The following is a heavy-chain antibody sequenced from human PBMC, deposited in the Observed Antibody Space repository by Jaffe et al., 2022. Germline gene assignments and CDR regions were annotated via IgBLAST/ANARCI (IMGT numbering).Heavy chain of an antibody. CDR1: GFTFSSYG. D-gene: IGHD6-19*01. J-gene: IGHJ3*02. CDR3: AKDWGQWLVLRRRDAFDI. Sequence: QVQLVESGGGVVQPGGSLRLSCAASGFTFSSYGMHWVRQAPGKGLEWVAFIRYDGSNKYYADSVKGRFTISRDNSKNTLYLQMNSLRAEDTAVYYCAKDWGQWLVLRRRDAFDIWGQGTMVTVSS. CDR2: IRYDGSNK. V-gene: IGHV3-30*02.